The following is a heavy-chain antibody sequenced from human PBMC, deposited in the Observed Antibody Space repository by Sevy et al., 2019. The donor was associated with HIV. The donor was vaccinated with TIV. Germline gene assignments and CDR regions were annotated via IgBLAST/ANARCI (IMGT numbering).Heavy chain of an antibody. J-gene: IGHJ4*02. CDR3: VRDSWLRPSNSPYYFDF. D-gene: IGHD5-12*01. V-gene: IGHV3-7*03. Sequence: GGSLRVSCTASGFTLRDHCMTWVRQAPGQGLQWVANIKQDGSEKYYVDSVKGRFTISRDNAKKSLYLQMDSLRAEDTAVYCCVRDSWLRPSNSPYYFDFWGQGTLVTVSS. CDR2: IKQDGSEK. CDR1: GFTLRDHC.